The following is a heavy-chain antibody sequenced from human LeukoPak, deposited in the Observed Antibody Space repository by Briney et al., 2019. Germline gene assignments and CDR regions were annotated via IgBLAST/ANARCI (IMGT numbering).Heavy chain of an antibody. D-gene: IGHD2/OR15-2a*01. CDR1: GHTFTDYY. CDR3: SRPKYGGEYYFDY. V-gene: IGHV1-2*02. CDR2: ISPSTGVT. Sequence: ASVKVSCRASGHTFTDYYFHGVRQAPGQGLEWMGWISPSTGVTNYAQIFQGRVTMTRDTSLNTAYLELRTLRSDYTTMYYCSRPKYGGEYYFDYWGQGTLVTVSS. J-gene: IGHJ4*02.